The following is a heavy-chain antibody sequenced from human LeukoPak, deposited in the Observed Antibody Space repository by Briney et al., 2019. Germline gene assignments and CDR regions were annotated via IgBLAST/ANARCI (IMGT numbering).Heavy chain of an antibody. CDR2: INHSGST. CDR1: GGSISSSSYY. Sequence: SETLSLTCTVSGGSISSSSYYWSWIRQPPGKGLEWIGEINHSGSTNYNPSLKSRVTISVDTSKNQSSLRLSSVTAADTAVYYCARDEDWFDPWGQGTLVTVSS. CDR3: ARDEDWFDP. J-gene: IGHJ5*02. V-gene: IGHV4-39*07.